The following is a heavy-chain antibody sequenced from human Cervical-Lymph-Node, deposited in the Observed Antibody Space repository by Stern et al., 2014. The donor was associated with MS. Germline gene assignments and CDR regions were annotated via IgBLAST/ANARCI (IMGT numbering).Heavy chain of an antibody. CDR3: ARGQQLDFDY. D-gene: IGHD6-13*01. Sequence: VQLVESGAEVKKPGASVKVSCKASGYTFTGYYMHWVRKAPGQWLEWMVWINPNSGGTNYAQKFQGWVTMTRNTSISTAYMELSRLRSDDTAVYYCARGQQLDFDYWGQGALVTVSS. V-gene: IGHV1-2*04. CDR2: INPNSGGT. CDR1: GYTFTGYY. J-gene: IGHJ4*02.